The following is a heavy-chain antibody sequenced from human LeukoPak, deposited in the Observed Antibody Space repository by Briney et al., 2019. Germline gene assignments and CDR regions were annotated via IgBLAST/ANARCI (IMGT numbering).Heavy chain of an antibody. CDR2: IIPIFGTA. CDR3: ARAIGYCSSTSCYTEGSGYYYYMDV. D-gene: IGHD2-2*02. Sequence: SVKVSCKASGGTFSSYAISWVRQAPGQGLEWMGGIIPIFGTANYAQKFQGRVTITTDESTSTAYMELSSLRSEDTAVYYCARAIGYCSSTSCYTEGSGYYYYMDVWGKGTTVTVSS. V-gene: IGHV1-69*05. J-gene: IGHJ6*03. CDR1: GGTFSSYA.